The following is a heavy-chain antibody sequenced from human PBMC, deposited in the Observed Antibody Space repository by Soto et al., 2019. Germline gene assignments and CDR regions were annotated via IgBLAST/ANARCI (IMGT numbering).Heavy chain of an antibody. CDR2: INHSGST. V-gene: IGHV4-34*01. Sequence: SETLSLTCAVYGGSFSGYYWSWIRQPPGKGLEWIGEINHSGSTNYNPSLKSRVTISVDTSKNQFSLKLSSVTAADTAVYYCAREQGYYYGSGSYYNHYYMDVWGKGTTVTVSS. CDR3: AREQGYYYGSGSYYNHYYMDV. J-gene: IGHJ6*03. CDR1: GGSFSGYY. D-gene: IGHD3-10*01.